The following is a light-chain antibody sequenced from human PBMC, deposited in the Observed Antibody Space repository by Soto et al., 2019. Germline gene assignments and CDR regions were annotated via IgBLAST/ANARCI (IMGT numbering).Light chain of an antibody. V-gene: IGKV1-12*01. Sequence: DIHLTQSPSFLSASVGDRVTMTCRASQGVGGWLAWYQQKPGKVPKLLIYATSSLHSGVPSRFSGSGSGTDFTLSISSLQPEDFATYYCQQTHSLPLSFGPGTKVDIK. CDR3: QQTHSLPLS. CDR2: ATS. J-gene: IGKJ3*01. CDR1: QGVGGW.